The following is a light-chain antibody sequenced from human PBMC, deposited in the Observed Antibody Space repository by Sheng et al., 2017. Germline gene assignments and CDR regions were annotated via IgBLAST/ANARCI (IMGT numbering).Light chain of an antibody. Sequence: SSELTQDPAVSVALGQTVRITCGGNNIGIKSVHWYQQRPGQAPLLVVYDDSVRPSEIPDRFSGSNSGNTATLTISRVEAGDEADYYCQVWDSTKDQVVFGGGTKLTVL. CDR1: NIGIKS. CDR3: QVWDSTKDQVV. CDR2: DDS. V-gene: IGLV3-21*02. J-gene: IGLJ2*01.